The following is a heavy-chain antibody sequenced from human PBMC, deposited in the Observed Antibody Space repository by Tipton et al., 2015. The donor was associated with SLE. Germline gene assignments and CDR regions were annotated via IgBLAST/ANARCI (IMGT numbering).Heavy chain of an antibody. J-gene: IGHJ3*02. CDR3: ARGGPGYSSRGYEAFDI. D-gene: IGHD6-13*01. CDR1: GYTFTSYG. V-gene: IGHV1-18*01. Sequence: QSGPEVKKPGASVKVSCKASGYTFTSYGISWGRQAPGQGLEWMGWISAYNGNTNYAQKLQGRVTMTTDTSTGTAYMELRSLRSDDTAVYYCARGGPGYSSRGYEAFDIWGQGTMVTVSS. CDR2: ISAYNGNT.